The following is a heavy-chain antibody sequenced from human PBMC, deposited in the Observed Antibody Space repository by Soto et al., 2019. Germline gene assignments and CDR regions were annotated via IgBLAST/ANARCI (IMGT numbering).Heavy chain of an antibody. CDR1: GFTFSSYA. Sequence: PGGSLRLSCAASGFTFSSYAMSWVRQAPGKGLEWVSAISGSGGSTYYADSVKGRFTISRDNSKNTLYLQMNSLRAEDTAVYYCAKRQVLRFLEWLGPFDYWGQGTLVTVSS. D-gene: IGHD3-3*01. CDR2: ISGSGGST. V-gene: IGHV3-23*01. J-gene: IGHJ4*02. CDR3: AKRQVLRFLEWLGPFDY.